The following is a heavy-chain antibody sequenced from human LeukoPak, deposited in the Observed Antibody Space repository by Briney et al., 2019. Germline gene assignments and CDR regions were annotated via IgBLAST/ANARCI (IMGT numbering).Heavy chain of an antibody. J-gene: IGHJ5*01. CDR3: ARRRLGVVTDS. D-gene: IGHD3-3*01. V-gene: IGHV3-48*01. CDR2: ISSSSSTI. CDR1: GFTFSSYS. Sequence: PGGSLRLSCAASGFTFSSYSMNWVRQAPGKGLEWVSYISSSSSTIYYADSVKGRFTISRDNAKNSLYLQMNSLRAEDTAVYYCARRRLGVVTDSWGQGTLVTLSS.